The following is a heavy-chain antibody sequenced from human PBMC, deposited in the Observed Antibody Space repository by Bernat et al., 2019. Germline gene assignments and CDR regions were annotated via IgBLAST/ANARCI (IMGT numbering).Heavy chain of an antibody. CDR2: ISAYNGNT. V-gene: IGHV1-18*04. Sequence: QVQLVQSGAEVKKPGASVKVSCKASGYTFTSYGISWVRQAPGQGLEWMGWISAYNGNTNYAQKLQGRVTMTTDTSTSTAYMELRSLRSDDTAVYYCARDHDFWSSEDYYGMDVWGQGTTVTVSS. J-gene: IGHJ6*02. D-gene: IGHD3-3*01. CDR1: GYTFTSYG. CDR3: ARDHDFWSSEDYYGMDV.